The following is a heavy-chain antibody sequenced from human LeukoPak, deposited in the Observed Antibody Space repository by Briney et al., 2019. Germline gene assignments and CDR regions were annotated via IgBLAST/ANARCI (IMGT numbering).Heavy chain of an antibody. Sequence: GGSLRLSCAASGFTFSSYAMSWVRQAPGKGLEWVSVIYSGGSTYYADSVKGRFTISRDNSKNTLYLQMNSLRAEDTAVYYCASQIAVAAIDYWGQGTLVTVSS. V-gene: IGHV3-66*04. CDR2: IYSGGST. CDR1: GFTFSSYA. J-gene: IGHJ4*02. D-gene: IGHD6-19*01. CDR3: ASQIAVAAIDY.